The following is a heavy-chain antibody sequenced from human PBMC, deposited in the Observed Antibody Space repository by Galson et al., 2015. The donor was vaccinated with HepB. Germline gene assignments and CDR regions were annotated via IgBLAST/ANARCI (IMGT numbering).Heavy chain of an antibody. Sequence: PALVKPTQTLTLTCTFSGFSLTSTGMCVTWIRQPPGKALEWLARIDWDNDKFYSPSLRTRLTISKDISKNQVVLTMTHMDPVDTGTYYCARMRRREAGNVRFDPWGQGTLVTVSS. V-gene: IGHV2-70*17. J-gene: IGHJ5*02. D-gene: IGHD6-13*01. CDR1: GFSLTSTGMC. CDR3: ARMRRREAGNVRFDP. CDR2: IDWDNDK.